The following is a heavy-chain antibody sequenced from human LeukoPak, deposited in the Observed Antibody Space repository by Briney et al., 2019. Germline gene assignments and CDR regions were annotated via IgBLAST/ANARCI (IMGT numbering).Heavy chain of an antibody. D-gene: IGHD7-27*01. J-gene: IGHJ4*01. CDR2: ISPRGGGT. V-gene: IGHV3-23*01. CDR3: ARDLAWGAFDY. CDR1: GFTFSNHG. Sequence: GGSLRLSCAASGFTFSNHGMNWVRQAPGKGLEWLSGISPRGGGTYYADSVKGRFTISRDDSKNTLSLQMNSLRVEDTAVYYCARDLAWGAFDYWGHGTLVTVSS.